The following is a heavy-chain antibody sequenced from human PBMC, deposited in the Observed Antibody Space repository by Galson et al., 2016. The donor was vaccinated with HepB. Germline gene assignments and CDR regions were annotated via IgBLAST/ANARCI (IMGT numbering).Heavy chain of an antibody. D-gene: IGHD1-26*01. Sequence: SETLSLTCSVSGDSINIARYFWGWIRQSPTRGLEWTGTIANSGSTYYNPSLRSRVSISVDTSRNQFSLTLNSVTAADTAVYYCARHWRESGSYLQRHFDYWGQGTLVTASS. J-gene: IGHJ4*02. CDR1: GDSINIARYF. CDR3: ARHWRESGSYLQRHFDY. CDR2: IANSGST. V-gene: IGHV4-39*01.